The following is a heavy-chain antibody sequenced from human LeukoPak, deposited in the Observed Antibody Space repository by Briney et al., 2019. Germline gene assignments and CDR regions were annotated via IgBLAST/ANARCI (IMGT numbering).Heavy chain of an antibody. V-gene: IGHV3-21*01. J-gene: IGHJ4*02. CDR1: GFTFSSYS. D-gene: IGHD2-2*01. CDR3: ARADQGTLDY. CDR2: ISSSSSYI. Sequence: GGSLRLSCAASGFTFSSYSMNWVRQAPGKGLEWVSSISSSSSYIYYADSVKGRFTISRDNAKNSLYLQMNSLRAEDTAVFYCARADQGTLDYWGQGTLVTVSS.